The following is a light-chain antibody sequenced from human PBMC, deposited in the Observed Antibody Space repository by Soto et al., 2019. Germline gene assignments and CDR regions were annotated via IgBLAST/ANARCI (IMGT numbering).Light chain of an antibody. CDR2: EVS. J-gene: IGLJ1*01. CDR1: SSDVGGYNY. V-gene: IGLV2-14*01. Sequence: QSALTQPASVSGSPGQSITISCTGTSSDVGGYNYVSRYQQHPGKAPKLMIYEVSNRPSGVPNRFSGSMSGNTASLTISGLQAMDEADYYCSSYTSSSIDYVFGTGTKLTVL. CDR3: SSYTSSSIDYV.